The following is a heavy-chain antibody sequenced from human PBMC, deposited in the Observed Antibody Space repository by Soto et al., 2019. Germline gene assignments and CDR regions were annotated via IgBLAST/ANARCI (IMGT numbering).Heavy chain of an antibody. J-gene: IGHJ6*02. D-gene: IGHD3-16*01. CDR2: ISPYTSNR. Sequence: QVQLVQSGDEVKKPGASVKVSCKASGYIFVNYGIAWVRQAPGQGLEWMGWISPYTSNRHSASKVQGRLTMTTDTSTSTAYMDLGSLTSDDTAVSDVVMVDNYVTPTPQDVWGQGTTVTVSS. CDR1: GYIFVNYG. V-gene: IGHV1-18*01. CDR3: VMVDNYVTPTPQDV.